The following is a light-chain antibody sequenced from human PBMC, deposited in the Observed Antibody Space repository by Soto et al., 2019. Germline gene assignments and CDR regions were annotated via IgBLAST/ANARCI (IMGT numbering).Light chain of an antibody. V-gene: IGKV3-20*01. J-gene: IGKJ1*01. CDR3: QQYGSSPRT. CDR2: GAS. CDR1: QSVSNNY. Sequence: EIVLTQSTGTLSLSPGERATLSCRASQSVSNNYLAWYQQKPGQAPRLLIYGASSRATGIPDRFSGSGSGTDFTLTISRLEPEDFAVYYCQQYGSSPRTFGQGTKVEIK.